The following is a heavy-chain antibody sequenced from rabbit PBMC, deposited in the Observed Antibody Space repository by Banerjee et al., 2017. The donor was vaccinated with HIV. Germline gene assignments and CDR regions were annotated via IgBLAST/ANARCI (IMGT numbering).Heavy chain of an antibody. CDR1: GSSFSNNYV. J-gene: IGHJ4*01. D-gene: IGHD1-1*01. CDR3: AKWASSGYYNV. V-gene: IGHV1S45*01. Sequence: QEQLEESGGGLVQPEGSLTLTCTASGSSFSNNYVMCWVRQAPGKGLEWIACINTSSGNTVYATWAKGRFTISRTSSTTVALQMTSLTAADTATYFCAKWASSGYYNVWGPGTLVTVS. CDR2: INTSSGNT.